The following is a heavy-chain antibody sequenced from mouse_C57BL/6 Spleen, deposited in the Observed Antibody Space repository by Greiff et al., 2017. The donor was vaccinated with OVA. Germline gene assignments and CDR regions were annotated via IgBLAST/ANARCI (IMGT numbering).Heavy chain of an antibody. D-gene: IGHD1-1*01. Sequence: QVQLQQPGAELVKPGASVKLSCKASGYTFTSYWMHWVKQRPGQGLEWIGMIHPNSGSTNYNEKFKSKATLTVDKSSSTAYMQLSSLTSEDSAVYYCARRGTTVVAKGLTGTPYFDYWGQGTTLTVSS. CDR3: ARRGTTVVAKGLTGTPYFDY. J-gene: IGHJ2*01. CDR1: GYTFTSYW. CDR2: IHPNSGST. V-gene: IGHV1-64*01.